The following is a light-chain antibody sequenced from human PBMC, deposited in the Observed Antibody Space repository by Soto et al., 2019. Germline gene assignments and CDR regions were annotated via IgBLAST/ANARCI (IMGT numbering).Light chain of an antibody. J-gene: IGKJ5*01. V-gene: IGKV3-20*01. CDR2: GAS. CDR3: QQYSTSPIS. Sequence: ENVLTQSPGTLSLSPGERATLSCRASQVTSRYLSGNQQKPGQAPRLLIYGASSRAAGIPDRFSGSGSGTDFTLTISRLEPEDFAVYYCQQYSTSPISFGQGTRLEIK. CDR1: QVTSRY.